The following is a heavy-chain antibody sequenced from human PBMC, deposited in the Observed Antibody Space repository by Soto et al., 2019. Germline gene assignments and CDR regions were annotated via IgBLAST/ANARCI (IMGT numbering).Heavy chain of an antibody. CDR2: ISYDGSNK. J-gene: IGHJ6*02. CDR1: GFTFSSYG. Sequence: QVQLVESGGGVVQPGRSLRLSCAASGFTFSSYGMHWVRQAPGKGLEWVAVISYDGSNKYYADSVKGRFTISRDNSKYTLYLQMNSLRAEDTAVYYCAKLQYMDIVATIVLGGMDVWGQGTTVTVSS. CDR3: AKLQYMDIVATIVLGGMDV. V-gene: IGHV3-30*18. D-gene: IGHD5-12*01.